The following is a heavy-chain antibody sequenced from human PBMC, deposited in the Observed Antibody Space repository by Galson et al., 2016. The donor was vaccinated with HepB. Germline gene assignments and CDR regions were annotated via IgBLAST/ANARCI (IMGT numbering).Heavy chain of an antibody. CDR2: INPDSGVT. CDR1: GYTLTDHY. J-gene: IGHJ3*02. Sequence: SVKVSCKAFGYTLTDHYMHWMRQAPGQALEWMGWINPDSGVTDYAQKFQFRIAMTRDASINTAYMELRSLRSDDTALYYCTRGGHLINRRVIIPFEIWGHGTVVTVSS. V-gene: IGHV1-2*02. CDR3: TRGGHLINRRVIIPFEI. D-gene: IGHD3-10*01.